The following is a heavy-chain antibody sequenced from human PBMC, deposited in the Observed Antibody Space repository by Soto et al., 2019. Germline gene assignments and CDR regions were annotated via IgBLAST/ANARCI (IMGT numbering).Heavy chain of an antibody. CDR1: GFTFSDYY. CDR3: ARDSIVVVAATWFDP. J-gene: IGHJ5*02. D-gene: IGHD2-15*01. Sequence: GGSLRLSCAASGFTFSDYYMSWIRQAPGKGLEWVSYISSSGSTIYYADSVKGRFTISRDNAKNSLYLQMNSLRAEDTAVYYCARDSIVVVAATWFDPWGQGTLVTVSS. CDR2: ISSSGSTI. V-gene: IGHV3-11*01.